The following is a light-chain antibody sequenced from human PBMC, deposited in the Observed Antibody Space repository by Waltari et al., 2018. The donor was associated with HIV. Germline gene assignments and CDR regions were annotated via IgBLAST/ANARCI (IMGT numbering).Light chain of an antibody. CDR1: TSDTDGENH. CDR2: EVR. Sequence: QSALTQPAPVSCSPGQSITICCPGTTSDTDGENHVPWDQQHPGTAPKLMIYEVRNRPSGVSNRFAGAMSGNTASLTISGLQAEDEADYYCSSYTSSSTRVFGGGTNLTVL. CDR3: SSYTSSSTRV. V-gene: IGLV2-14*01. J-gene: IGLJ3*02.